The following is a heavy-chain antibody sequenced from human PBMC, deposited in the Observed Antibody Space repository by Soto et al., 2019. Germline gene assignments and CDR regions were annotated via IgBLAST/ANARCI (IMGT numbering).Heavy chain of an antibody. Sequence: SETLSLTFTVSGGSISSYYWSLIRQPPGKGLEWIGYIYYSGSTNYNPSLKSRVTISVDTSKNQFSLKLSSVTAADTAVYYCAREQSMEWFDPWGLGTLVTVSS. CDR3: AREQSMEWFDP. CDR1: GGSISSYY. CDR2: IYYSGST. V-gene: IGHV4-59*01. D-gene: IGHD2-8*01. J-gene: IGHJ5*02.